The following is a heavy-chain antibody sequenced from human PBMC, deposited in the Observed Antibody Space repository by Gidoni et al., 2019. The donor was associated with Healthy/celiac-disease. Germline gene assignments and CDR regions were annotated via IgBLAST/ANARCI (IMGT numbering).Heavy chain of an antibody. J-gene: IGHJ4*02. V-gene: IGHV4-39*07. CDR1: GGSISRSSYY. Sequence: QLQLQESGPGLVKPSETLSLTCTVSGGSISRSSYYWGWIRQPPGKGLEWIGSIYYSGSTYYNPSLKSRVTISVDTSKNQFSLKLSSVTAADTAVYYCASLDTAMATLTLDYWGQGTLVTVSS. CDR3: ASLDTAMATLTLDY. CDR2: IYYSGST. D-gene: IGHD5-18*01.